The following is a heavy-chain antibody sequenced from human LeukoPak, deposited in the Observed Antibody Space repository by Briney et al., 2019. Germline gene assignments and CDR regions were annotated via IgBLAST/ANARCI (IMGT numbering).Heavy chain of an antibody. CDR2: ISAYHGNT. J-gene: IGHJ4*02. V-gene: IGHV1-18*01. CDR1: GYTFTSYG. D-gene: IGHD3-22*01. Sequence: ASVKVSCKASGYTFTSYGISWVRQAPGQGLEWMGWISAYHGNTNYAQKLQGRVTMTTDTSTSTAYMQLRSLRSDDTTVYYCAREPAYYDGSGYPPDAPAYWGQGTLVTVSS. CDR3: AREPAYYDGSGYPPDAPAY.